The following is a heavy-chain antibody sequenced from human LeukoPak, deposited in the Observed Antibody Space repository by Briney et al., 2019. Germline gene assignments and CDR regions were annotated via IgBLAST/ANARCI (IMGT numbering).Heavy chain of an antibody. CDR3: ARGTPKRLTVGYYDYVWGSYSLFDY. V-gene: IGHV1-18*01. Sequence: GASVKVSRKASGYTFTSYGISWVRQAPGQGLEWMGWISAYNGNTNYAQKLQGRVTMTTDTSTSTAYMELRSLRSDDTAVYYCARGTPKRLTVGYYDYVWGSYSLFDYWGQGTLVTVSS. J-gene: IGHJ4*02. CDR2: ISAYNGNT. CDR1: GYTFTSYG. D-gene: IGHD3-16*01.